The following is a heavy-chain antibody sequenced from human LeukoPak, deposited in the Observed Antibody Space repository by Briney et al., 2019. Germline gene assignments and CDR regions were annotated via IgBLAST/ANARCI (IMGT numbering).Heavy chain of an antibody. J-gene: IGHJ4*02. CDR1: GGSISNFY. V-gene: IGHV4-59*01. CDR3: ARSPYYDSSDINFDY. CDR2: IHNSGST. Sequence: SETLSLTCTVSGGSISNFYWSWIRQPPGKGLEWIGYIHNSGSTKYNPSLKSRVTISVVTAKNQFSLKVSSVTAADTAVYYCARSPYYDSSDINFDYWGQGTLVTVSS. D-gene: IGHD3-22*01.